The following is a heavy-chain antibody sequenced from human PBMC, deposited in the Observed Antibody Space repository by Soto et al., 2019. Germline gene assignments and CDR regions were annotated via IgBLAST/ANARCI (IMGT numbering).Heavy chain of an antibody. D-gene: IGHD3-3*01. Sequence: SAHQSLTCAVYGGPFSGSYWSWIRQPPGKGLEWIGEINHSGSTNYNPSLKSRVTISVDTSKNQFSLKLSSVTAADTAVYYCARSTGYYDFWSGYYKALNGFDYWGQGTRVPVSS. CDR2: INHSGST. J-gene: IGHJ4*02. CDR3: ARSTGYYDFWSGYYKALNGFDY. V-gene: IGHV4-34*01. CDR1: GGPFSGSY.